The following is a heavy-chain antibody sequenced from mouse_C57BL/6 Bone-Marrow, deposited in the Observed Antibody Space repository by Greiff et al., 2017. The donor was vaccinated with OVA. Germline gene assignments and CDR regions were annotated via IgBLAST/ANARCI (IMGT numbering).Heavy chain of an antibody. Sequence: EVKLVESGEGLVKPGGSLKLSCAASGFTFSSYAMSWVRQTPEKRLEWVAYISSGGDYIYYADTVKGRFTISRDNARNTLYLQMSSLKSEDTAMYYCTRCNYYGSGNPYYFDYWGQGTTLTVSS. J-gene: IGHJ2*01. CDR1: GFTFSSYA. D-gene: IGHD1-1*01. CDR3: TRCNYYGSGNPYYFDY. CDR2: ISSGGDYI. V-gene: IGHV5-9-1*02.